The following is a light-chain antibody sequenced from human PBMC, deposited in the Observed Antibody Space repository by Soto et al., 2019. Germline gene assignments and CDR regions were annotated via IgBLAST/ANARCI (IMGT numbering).Light chain of an antibody. V-gene: IGKV3-20*01. CDR1: QRASRQY. CDR3: QDFDSAPWT. J-gene: IGKJ1*01. CDR2: SVS. Sequence: VLTQSPDTLSLSPGDRATLSCRANQRASRQYLSWYQQRPGQPPRLLIYSVSMRADGVPDRFSGSGSGSEFTLTINSLEPEDFAVYYCQDFDSAPWTFGQGTKIE.